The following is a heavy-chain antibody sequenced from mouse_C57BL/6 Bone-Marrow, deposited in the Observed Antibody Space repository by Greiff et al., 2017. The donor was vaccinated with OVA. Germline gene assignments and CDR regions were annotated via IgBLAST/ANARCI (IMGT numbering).Heavy chain of an antibody. CDR3: ARSSIYYDYDCYAMDY. J-gene: IGHJ4*01. CDR1: GYTFTSYG. Sequence: FQLQQSGAELARPGASVKLSCKASGYTFTSYGISWVKQRTGQGLEWIGEIYPRSGNTYYNEKFKGKATLTADKSSSTAYMELRSLTSEDSAVYFCARSSIYYDYDCYAMDYWGQGTSVTVSS. D-gene: IGHD2-4*01. V-gene: IGHV1-81*01. CDR2: IYPRSGNT.